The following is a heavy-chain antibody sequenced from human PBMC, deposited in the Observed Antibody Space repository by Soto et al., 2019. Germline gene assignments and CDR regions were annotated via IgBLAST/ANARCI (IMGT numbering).Heavy chain of an antibody. D-gene: IGHD5-18*01. CDR2: MNPNSGNT. Sequence: QVQLVQSGAQVKKPGASVKVSCKASGYSLTSYDIDWGRQATGQGLEWMGWMNPNSGNTGYAQKFQGRVTMTRNTSISKAYMELSSLRSEDKAVYYCAREKSYGYADYWGQGTLVTVSS. CDR1: GYSLTSYD. V-gene: IGHV1-8*01. J-gene: IGHJ4*02. CDR3: AREKSYGYADY.